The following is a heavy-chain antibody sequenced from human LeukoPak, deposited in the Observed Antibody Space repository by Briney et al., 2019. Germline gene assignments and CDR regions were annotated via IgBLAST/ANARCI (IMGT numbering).Heavy chain of an antibody. CDR3: ASSMRVFGVVSHDAFDI. Sequence: SETLSLTCTVSGGSISSGAYYWTWIRQHPGKGLEWIGYIYYSGSTYYNPSLKSRVTISIDTSKNQFSLRLSSVTVADTAVYYCASSMRVFGVVSHDAFDIWGQGTMVTVSS. D-gene: IGHD3-3*01. V-gene: IGHV4-31*03. CDR1: GGSISSGAYY. J-gene: IGHJ3*02. CDR2: IYYSGST.